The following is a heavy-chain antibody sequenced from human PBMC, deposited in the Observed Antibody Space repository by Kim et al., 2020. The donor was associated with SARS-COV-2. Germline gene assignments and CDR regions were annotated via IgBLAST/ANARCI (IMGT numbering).Heavy chain of an antibody. CDR3: AKGGYYDSSGYYRYFQH. D-gene: IGHD3-22*01. J-gene: IGHJ1*01. Sequence: GGSLRLSCAASGFTFSSYAMSWVRQAPGKGLEWVSAISGSGGSTYYADSVKGRFTISRDNSKNTLYLQMNSLRAEDTAVYYCAKGGYYDSSGYYRYFQHWGQGTLVTVSS. V-gene: IGHV3-23*01. CDR2: ISGSGGST. CDR1: GFTFSSYA.